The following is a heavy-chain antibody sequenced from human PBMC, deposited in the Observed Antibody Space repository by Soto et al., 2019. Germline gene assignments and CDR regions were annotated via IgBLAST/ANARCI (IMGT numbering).Heavy chain of an antibody. V-gene: IGHV1-46*03. J-gene: IGHJ5*02. D-gene: IGHD2-2*01. CDR2: INPSGGST. CDR3: ARDRDIVVVPAAMKRSWFDP. CDR1: GYSFTSYY. Sequence: ASARVSCKACGYSFTSYYRHWVRQAPGQGLEWMGIINPSGGSTSYAQKFQGRVTMTRDTSTSTVYMELSSLRSEDTAVYYCARDRDIVVVPAAMKRSWFDPWGQGTLVTVSS.